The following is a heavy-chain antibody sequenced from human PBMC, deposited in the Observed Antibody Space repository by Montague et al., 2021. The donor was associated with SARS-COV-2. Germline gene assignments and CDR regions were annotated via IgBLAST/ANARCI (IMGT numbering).Heavy chain of an antibody. CDR2: IYYSWTT. Sequence: SETLSLTCTVSGGSISSSNYYWGWIRQPPGKGLEWIGSIYYSWTTXYXXXXQXRVTISVDTSKKQFSLKLSSVTAADTAVYYCARATYTSGWFQQFDYWGQGALVTVSS. CDR1: GGSISSSNYY. V-gene: IGHV4-39*01. CDR3: ARATYTSGWFQQFDY. J-gene: IGHJ4*02. D-gene: IGHD6-19*01.